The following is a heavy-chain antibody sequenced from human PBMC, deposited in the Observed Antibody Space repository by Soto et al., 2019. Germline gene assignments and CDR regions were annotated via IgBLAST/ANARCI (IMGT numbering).Heavy chain of an antibody. CDR1: GFTFSDYA. V-gene: IGHV3-30-3*01. D-gene: IGHD3-10*01. CDR3: AKDSGYYGLGSYFRENCFDP. J-gene: IGHJ5*02. Sequence: GGSLRLSCGASGFTFSDYAMHWVRQAPGKGLEWVALTSYDGSDKYYADSVEGRFTVSRDNSRNTLYLQMNNLRAEDTAMYYCAKDSGYYGLGSYFRENCFDPWRQRTLVTVSS. CDR2: TSYDGSDK.